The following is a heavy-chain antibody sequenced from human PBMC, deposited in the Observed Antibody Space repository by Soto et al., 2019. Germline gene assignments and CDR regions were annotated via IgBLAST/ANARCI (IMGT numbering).Heavy chain of an antibody. J-gene: IGHJ4*02. Sequence: ASVKVSCKASGYTFSTYDINWVRQASGQGLEWMGWMNPNTGNTGYAQKLQGRVTMTRDTSTRTAYMDLSSLTSEDTAGYYCARGGQRLNFEYWGPGTVVTVSS. V-gene: IGHV1-8*02. CDR3: ARGGQRLNFEY. D-gene: IGHD6-25*01. CDR2: MNPNTGNT. CDR1: GYTFSTYD.